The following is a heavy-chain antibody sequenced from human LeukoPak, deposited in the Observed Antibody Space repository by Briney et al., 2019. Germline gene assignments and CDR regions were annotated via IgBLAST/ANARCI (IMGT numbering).Heavy chain of an antibody. J-gene: IGHJ6*03. Sequence: GGSLRLSCAASGFTFSSYGMHWARQAPGKGLEWVAVIWYDGSNKYYADSVKGRFTISRDNSKNTLYLQMNSLRAEDTAVYYCAKDFARIGGGYNWGGYYMXVWGKGTTVT. V-gene: IGHV3-33*06. CDR2: IWYDGSNK. CDR1: GFTFSSYG. D-gene: IGHD5-24*01. CDR3: AKDFARIGGGYNWGGYYMXV.